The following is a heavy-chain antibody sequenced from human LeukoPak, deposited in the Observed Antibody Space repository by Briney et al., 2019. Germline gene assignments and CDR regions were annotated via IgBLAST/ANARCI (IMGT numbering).Heavy chain of an antibody. CDR2: ISAYNGNT. V-gene: IGHV1-18*01. Sequence: ASVKVSCKASGYTFTNYGINWVRQAPGQGLEWMGWISAYNGNTNCAQKLQGRVTMTTDTSTSTAYMELRSLRSDDTAVYYCARDLDQYSGRFGGFGHDFWGQGTRVTVSS. J-gene: IGHJ4*02. CDR1: GYTFTNYG. D-gene: IGHD3-10*01. CDR3: ARDLDQYSGRFGGFGHDF.